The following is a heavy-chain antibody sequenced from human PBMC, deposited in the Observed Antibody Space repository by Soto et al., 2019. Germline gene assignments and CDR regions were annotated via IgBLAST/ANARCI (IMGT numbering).Heavy chain of an antibody. V-gene: IGHV1-2*02. CDR2: INPNSGGT. CDR1: GYTFTGYY. J-gene: IGHJ6*02. D-gene: IGHD6-13*01. CDR3: ARLNSIAAAGINYYGMDV. Sequence: VASVKVSCKASGYTFTGYYMHWVRQAPGQGLEWMGWINPNSGGTNYAQKFQGRVTMTRDTSISTAYMELSRLRSDDTAVYYCARLNSIAAAGINYYGMDVWGQGTTVTVSS.